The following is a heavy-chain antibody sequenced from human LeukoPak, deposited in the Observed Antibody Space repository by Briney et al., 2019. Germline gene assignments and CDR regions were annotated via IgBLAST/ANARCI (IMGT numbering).Heavy chain of an antibody. D-gene: IGHD2-8*01. CDR2: IWYDGSNK. CDR1: GFTFSSYG. Sequence: PGRSLRLSCAASGFTFSSYGMHWVRQAPGKGLEWVAVIWYDGSNKYYADSVKGRFTISRDNSKNTLYLQMNSLRAEDTAVYYCAKLPFTNAAPDGYWGQGTLVTVSS. CDR3: AKLPFTNAAPDGY. V-gene: IGHV3-33*06. J-gene: IGHJ4*02.